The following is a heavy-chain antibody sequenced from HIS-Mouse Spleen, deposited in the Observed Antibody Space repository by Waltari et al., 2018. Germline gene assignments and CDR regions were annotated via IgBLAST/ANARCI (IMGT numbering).Heavy chain of an antibody. J-gene: IGHJ4*02. Sequence: QVQLVESGGGVVQPGRSLSLSCAAPGFPLGSYGMAWVRQAPGKGLEWVAVISYDGSNKYYADSVKGRFTISRDNSKNTLYLQMNSLRAEDTAVYYCAKSRGGDCYDYWGQGTLVTVSS. D-gene: IGHD2-21*01. CDR1: GFPLGSYG. CDR3: AKSRGGDCYDY. CDR2: ISYDGSNK. V-gene: IGHV3-30*18.